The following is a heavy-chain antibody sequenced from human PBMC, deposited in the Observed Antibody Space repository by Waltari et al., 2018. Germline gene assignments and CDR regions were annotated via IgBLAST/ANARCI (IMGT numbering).Heavy chain of an antibody. Sequence: QVQLQESGPGLVKPSETLSLTCTVSGGSISSYYWSWIRQPPGKGLEWIGYINYSGSTNYNPSLKSRVTISVDTSKNQFSLKLSSVTAADTAVYYCARGTGPIDAFDIWGQGTMVTVSS. CDR3: ARGTGPIDAFDI. J-gene: IGHJ3*02. D-gene: IGHD7-27*01. V-gene: IGHV4-59*01. CDR2: INYSGST. CDR1: GGSISSYY.